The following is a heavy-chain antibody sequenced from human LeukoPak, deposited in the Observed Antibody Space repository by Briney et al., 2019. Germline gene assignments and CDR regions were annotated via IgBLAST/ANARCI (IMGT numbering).Heavy chain of an antibody. CDR2: ISGSGGST. D-gene: IGHD4-11*01. CDR3: AKESRNYVNYYYYYMDV. CDR1: GFTFSSYA. V-gene: IGHV3-23*01. Sequence: GGSLRLSCAGSGFTFSSYAKSWVRQAPGKGLEWVSAISGSGGSTYYADSVKGRFTISRDNSKNTLYLQMNSLRAEDTAVYYCAKESRNYVNYYYYYMDVWGKGTTVTVSS. J-gene: IGHJ6*03.